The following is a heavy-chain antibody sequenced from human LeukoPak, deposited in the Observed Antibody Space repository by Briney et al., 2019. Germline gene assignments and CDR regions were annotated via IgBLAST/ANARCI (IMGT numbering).Heavy chain of an antibody. J-gene: IGHJ4*02. V-gene: IGHV3-13*01. CDR1: GFTFSSSD. D-gene: IGHD3-22*01. CDR3: AREFPYYYDTSGYYVDY. Sequence: GGSLRLSCAASGFTFSSSDMHWVRQPTGKGLEWVSAIGTIGDTYYPGSVKGRFTISRENAKNTLYLQMNSLRAEDTAVYYCAREFPYYYDTSGYYVDYWGQGTLVTVSS. CDR2: IGTIGDT.